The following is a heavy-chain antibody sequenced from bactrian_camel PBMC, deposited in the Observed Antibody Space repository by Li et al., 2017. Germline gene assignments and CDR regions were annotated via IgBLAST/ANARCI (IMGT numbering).Heavy chain of an antibody. D-gene: IGHD3*01. Sequence: VQLVESGGGNAQPGGSLRLSCTASGQTYSTYCWAWLRQSPGKEREGVAAVGSDGAITYDESVKGRFTISQDNAKNALTLQMNSLKPEDTAVYYCEASNSRRIGERPTRESVGGWCTASDPVHSWGQGTQVTVS. CDR3: EASNSRRIGERPTRESVGGWCTASDPVHS. CDR1: GQTYSTYC. J-gene: IGHJ4*01. CDR2: VGSDGAIT. V-gene: IGHV3S31*01.